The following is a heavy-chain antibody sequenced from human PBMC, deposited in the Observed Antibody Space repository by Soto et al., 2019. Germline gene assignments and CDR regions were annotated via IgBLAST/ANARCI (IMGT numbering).Heavy chain of an antibody. V-gene: IGHV3-30*18. D-gene: IGHD7-27*01. CDR3: AKGVSLTGDFDY. CDR1: GFTFSSYG. Sequence: LRLSCAASGFTFSSYGMHWVRQAPGKGLEWVAVISYDGSNKYYADSVKGRFTISRDNSKNTLYLQMNSLRAEDAAVYYCAKGVSLTGDFDYWGQGTLVTVSS. J-gene: IGHJ4*02. CDR2: ISYDGSNK.